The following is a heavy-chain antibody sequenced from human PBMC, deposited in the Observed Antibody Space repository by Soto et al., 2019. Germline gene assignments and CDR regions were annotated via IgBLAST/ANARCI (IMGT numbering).Heavy chain of an antibody. CDR1: GGSISSYY. D-gene: IGHD2-2*01. Sequence: KSSETLSLTCTVSGGSISSYYWSWIRQPAGKGLEWIGRIYTSGSTNYNPSLKSRVTMSVDTSKNQFSLKPSSVTAADTAVYYCARDIVVVPAAPGARSRDYYYYGMDVWGQGTTVTVSS. CDR2: IYTSGST. V-gene: IGHV4-4*07. CDR3: ARDIVVVPAAPGARSRDYYYYGMDV. J-gene: IGHJ6*02.